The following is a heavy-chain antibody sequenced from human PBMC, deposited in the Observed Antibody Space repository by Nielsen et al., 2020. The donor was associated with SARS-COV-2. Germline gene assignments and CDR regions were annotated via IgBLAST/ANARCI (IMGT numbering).Heavy chain of an antibody. V-gene: IGHV4-39*01. J-gene: IGHJ5*02. Sequence: SETLSLTCTVSGGSISSSSYYWGWIRQPPGKGLEWIGSIYYSGSTYYNPSLKSRVTISVDTSKNQFSLKLSSVTAADTAVYYCAITYSCWPYNLFDPWGQGTLVTVSS. CDR3: AITYSCWPYNLFDP. CDR2: IYYSGST. CDR1: GGSISSSSYY. D-gene: IGHD6-19*01.